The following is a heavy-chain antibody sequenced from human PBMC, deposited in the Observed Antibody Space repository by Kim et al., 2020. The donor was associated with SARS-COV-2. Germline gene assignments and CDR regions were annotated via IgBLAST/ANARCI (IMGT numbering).Heavy chain of an antibody. V-gene: IGHV1-18*01. CDR1: GYTFTSYG. CDR2: ISAYNGNT. Sequence: ASVKVSCKASGYTFTSYGISWVRQAPGQGLEWMGWISAYNGNTNYAQKLQGRVTMTTDTSTSTAYMELRSLRSDDTAVYYCARATDRLGVRNGGSKRWHGMDVWGQGTTVTVSS. J-gene: IGHJ6*02. D-gene: IGHD2-15*01. CDR3: ARATDRLGVRNGGSKRWHGMDV.